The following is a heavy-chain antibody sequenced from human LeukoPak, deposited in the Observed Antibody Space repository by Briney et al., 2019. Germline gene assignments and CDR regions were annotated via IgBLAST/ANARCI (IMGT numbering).Heavy chain of an antibody. CDR3: AHRPFKGGQSRIAVAGTPYYFDY. D-gene: IGHD6-19*01. V-gene: IGHV2-5*01. J-gene: IGHJ4*02. Sequence: SGPTLVKPTQTLTLTCTFSGFSLSTSGVGVGWIRQPPGKALEWLALIYWNDDKRYSPSLKSRLTITKDTSKNQVVLTMTNMDPVDTATYYCAHRPFKGGQSRIAVAGTPYYFDYWGQGTLVTVSS. CDR2: IYWNDDK. CDR1: GFSLSTSGVG.